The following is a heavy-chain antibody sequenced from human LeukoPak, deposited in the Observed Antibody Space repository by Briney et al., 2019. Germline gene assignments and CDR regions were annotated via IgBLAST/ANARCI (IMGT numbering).Heavy chain of an antibody. CDR1: GFTFSSYG. CDR3: AKDGQGLTYYFDY. V-gene: IGHV3-30*18. Sequence: GGSLRLSCAASGFTFSSYGMHWVRQAPGEGLEWVAVISNDGSNKYYADSVKGRFTISRDNSKNTLYLQMNSLRAEDTAVYYCAKDGQGLTYYFDYWGQGTLVTVSS. CDR2: ISNDGSNK. J-gene: IGHJ4*02. D-gene: IGHD3-9*01.